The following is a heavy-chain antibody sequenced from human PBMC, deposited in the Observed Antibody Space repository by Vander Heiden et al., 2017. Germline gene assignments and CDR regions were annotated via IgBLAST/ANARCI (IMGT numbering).Heavy chain of an antibody. Sequence: QVQLVQSGAEVKKPGASVKVSCKASGYTFTSYGISWVRQAPGQGLEWMGWISAYNGNTNYAQKLQGRVTMTTDTSTSTAYMELRSLRSDDTAVYYCARSSGGDYVFWGLQRTSRFGMGDYWGQGPLVTLSS. J-gene: IGHJ4*02. V-gene: IGHV1-18*01. D-gene: IGHD4-17*01. CDR3: ARSSGGDYVFWGLQRTSRFGMGDY. CDR1: GYTFTSYG. CDR2: ISAYNGNT.